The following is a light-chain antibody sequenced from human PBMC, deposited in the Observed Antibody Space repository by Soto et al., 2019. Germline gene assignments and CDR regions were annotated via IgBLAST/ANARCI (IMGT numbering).Light chain of an antibody. CDR1: QTITGRS. CDR3: HQFQNSRP. CDR2: SIS. Sequence: VLTQSPGTLSLSPGERATLSCRASQTITGRSLAWYQQKPGQAPRLLITSISTRATGIPDRFSGSGSGADFTLTITRLEPVDFAVYHCHQFQNSRPLGQGTKADIK. V-gene: IGKV3-20*01. J-gene: IGKJ1*01.